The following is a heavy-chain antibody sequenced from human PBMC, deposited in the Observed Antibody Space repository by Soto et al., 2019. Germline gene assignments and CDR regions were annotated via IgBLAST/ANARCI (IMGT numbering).Heavy chain of an antibody. D-gene: IGHD1-26*01. CDR1: GGSISSYY. CDR2: IYYSGST. V-gene: IGHV4-59*08. Sequence: SETLSLTCTVSGGSISSYYWSWIRQPPGKGLEWIGYIYYSGSTNYNPSLKSRVTISVDTSKNQFSLKLSSVTAADTAVYYCARPSGSYLFYFDYWGQGTLVTVSS. CDR3: ARPSGSYLFYFDY. J-gene: IGHJ4*02.